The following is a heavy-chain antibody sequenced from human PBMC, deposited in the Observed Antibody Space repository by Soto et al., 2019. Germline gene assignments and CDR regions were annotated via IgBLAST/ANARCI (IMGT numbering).Heavy chain of an antibody. J-gene: IGHJ4*02. Sequence: EVQLLESGGDLVQPGGSLRLSCTASGFAFTNYAMNWVRQAPGKGLEWVSGIRGSAGGALDWVSGISGITETTYYAESVKGRFTISRDDSRNTLYLHMHSLTADDTAVYYCAKDSRAKVRGVIMPFDCWGQGTLVTVSS. D-gene: IGHD3-10*01. CDR1: GFAFTNYA. CDR3: AKDSRAKVRGVIMPFDC. CDR2: IRGSAGGALDWVSGISGITETT. V-gene: IGHV3-23*01.